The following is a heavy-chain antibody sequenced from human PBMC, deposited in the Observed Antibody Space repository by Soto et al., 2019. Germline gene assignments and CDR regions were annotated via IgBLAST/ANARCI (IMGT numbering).Heavy chain of an antibody. CDR1: GGSISGYY. V-gene: IGHV4-59*01. D-gene: IGHD2-15*01. Sequence: PSETLSLTCTVSGGSISGYYWHWIRLPPGKGLEWIGYIYFSGSTNYNPSLKSRVTISVDTSKNQFSLKLSSVTTADTAVYYCAKAGGGPLNCFDPWGQGTLVTVSS. CDR3: AKAGGGPLNCFDP. CDR2: IYFSGST. J-gene: IGHJ5*02.